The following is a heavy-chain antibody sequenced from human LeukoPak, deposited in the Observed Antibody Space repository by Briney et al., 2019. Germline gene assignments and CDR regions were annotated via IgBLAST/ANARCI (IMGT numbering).Heavy chain of an antibody. Sequence: GGSLRLSCAASGFTFSSYGMSWVRQAPGKGLECVSSISGSGGSTNHADSGKGRFAISRDNSKNTLYLQMNSLRAEDTAVYYCAKVWTAYSDDYFDYWGQGTLVTVSS. V-gene: IGHV3-23*01. D-gene: IGHD3/OR15-3a*01. CDR1: GFTFSSYG. J-gene: IGHJ4*02. CDR2: ISGSGGST. CDR3: AKVWTAYSDDYFDY.